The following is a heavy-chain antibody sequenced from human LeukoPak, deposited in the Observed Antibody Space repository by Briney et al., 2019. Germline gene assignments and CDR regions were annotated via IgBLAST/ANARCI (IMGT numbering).Heavy chain of an antibody. CDR3: ARHVRTRIDR. CDR1: GGSISSYY. D-gene: IGHD2-15*01. CDR2: IYYSGST. J-gene: IGHJ5*02. Sequence: PSETLSLTCTVSGGSISSYYWSWIRQPPGKGLEWIGYIYYSGSTNYNPSLKSRVTISVDTSKNQFSLKLSSVTAADTGVYYCARHVRTRIDRWGQGTLVTVSS. V-gene: IGHV4-59*08.